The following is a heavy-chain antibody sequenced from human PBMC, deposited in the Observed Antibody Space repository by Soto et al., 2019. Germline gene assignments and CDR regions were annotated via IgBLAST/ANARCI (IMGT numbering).Heavy chain of an antibody. CDR2: IYYSGSTS. Sequence: SETLSLTCTVSGGSISSSSYYWGWIRQPPGKGLEWIGSIYYSGSTSYYNPSLKSRVTISVDTSKKQFSLKLSSVTAADTAVYYCARVCSGGSCYSTRDPFDYWGQGTLVTVSS. CDR1: GGSISSSSYY. D-gene: IGHD2-15*01. CDR3: ARVCSGGSCYSTRDPFDY. J-gene: IGHJ4*02. V-gene: IGHV4-39*01.